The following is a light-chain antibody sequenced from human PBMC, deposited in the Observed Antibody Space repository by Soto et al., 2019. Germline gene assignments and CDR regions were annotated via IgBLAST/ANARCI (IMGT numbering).Light chain of an antibody. Sequence: QAVVTQEPSLTVSPGGTVTLTCASSTGAVTSGYYPNWFQQKPGQAPRAQIYGASNKHSWTPARFSGSLLGGKAALSLSGVQPEGEAEYYCLLYYGGAHVVFGGGTKLTVL. CDR2: GAS. CDR1: TGAVTSGYY. V-gene: IGLV7-43*01. CDR3: LLYYGGAHVV. J-gene: IGLJ2*01.